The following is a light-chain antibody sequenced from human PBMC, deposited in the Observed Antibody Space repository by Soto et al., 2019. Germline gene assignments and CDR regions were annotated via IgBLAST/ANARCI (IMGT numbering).Light chain of an antibody. CDR1: RSVGSS. Sequence: GFTQSPSTLSLSPGERATLSCRASRSVGSSLTWYQQKPGQAPRLLINDSSNRATGIPARFSGSGSGTDFTLTISSLEPEDFAVYYCQQRSNWPPWTFGQGTKVDI. CDR3: QQRSNWPPWT. J-gene: IGKJ1*01. V-gene: IGKV3-11*01. CDR2: DSS.